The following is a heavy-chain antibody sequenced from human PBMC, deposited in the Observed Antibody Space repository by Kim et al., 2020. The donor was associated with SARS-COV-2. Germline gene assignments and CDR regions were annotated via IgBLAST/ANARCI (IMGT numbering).Heavy chain of an antibody. CDR3: ARGDVITIFGVVISYYYAMDV. V-gene: IGHV7-4-1*02. Sequence: ASVKVSCKASGYTFTSYAMNWVRQAPGQGLERMGWINTNTGNPTYAQGFTGRFVFSLDTSVSTAYLQISSLKAEDTAVYYCARGDVITIFGVVISYYYAMDVWGQGTTVTVSS. CDR2: INTNTGNP. J-gene: IGHJ6*02. D-gene: IGHD3-3*01. CDR1: GYTFTSYA.